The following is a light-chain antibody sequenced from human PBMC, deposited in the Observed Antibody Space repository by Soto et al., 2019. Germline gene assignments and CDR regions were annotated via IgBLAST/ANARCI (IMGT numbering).Light chain of an antibody. CDR2: EVS. V-gene: IGLV2-14*01. J-gene: IGLJ1*01. CDR1: SSDVGGYTY. Sequence: QSALTQPASVSGYPGQPITISCTGTSSDVGGYTYVSWYQQHPGKAPKLMIYEVSDRPSGVSNRSSGSKSGNTASLTISGLRAEDEADYYCCAYTSSSTYVFGTGTKVTVL. CDR3: CAYTSSSTYV.